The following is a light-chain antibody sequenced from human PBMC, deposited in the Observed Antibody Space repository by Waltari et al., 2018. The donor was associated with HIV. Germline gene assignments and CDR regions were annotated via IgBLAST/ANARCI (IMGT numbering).Light chain of an antibody. CDR3: QQYYSLPRT. CDR2: WAT. V-gene: IGKV4-1*01. Sequence: DIALIQSPDFLAVSLGERATVSCPSNHTVLYSSNNKNYLAWYQHKPGQPPKLLFYWATTRESGVPDRFGGSGSGTDFALTISSLQAEDVAVYYCQQYYSLPRTFGQGTKVEIK. J-gene: IGKJ1*01. CDR1: HTVLYSSNNKNY.